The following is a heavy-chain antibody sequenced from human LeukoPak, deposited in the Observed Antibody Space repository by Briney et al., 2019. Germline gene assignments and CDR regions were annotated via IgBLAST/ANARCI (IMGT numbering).Heavy chain of an antibody. CDR3: ARVVDWYEDY. J-gene: IGHJ4*02. D-gene: IGHD3-9*01. Sequence: GGSLRLSCAASGFTFSSYSMNWVRQAPGKGLEWVSSISSSSSYIYYADSVKGRFTISRDNAKNSLYLQVNSLRAEDTAVYYCARVVDWYEDYWGQGTLVTVSS. CDR2: ISSSSSYI. CDR1: GFTFSSYS. V-gene: IGHV3-21*01.